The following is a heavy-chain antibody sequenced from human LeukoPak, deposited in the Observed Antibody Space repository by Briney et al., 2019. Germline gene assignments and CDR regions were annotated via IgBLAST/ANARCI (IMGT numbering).Heavy chain of an antibody. J-gene: IGHJ4*02. CDR2: ISGGGGST. CDR1: GFTFSNYA. Sequence: PGGSLRLSCAASGFTFSNYAMSWVRQAPGKGLEWVSAISGGGGSTYYADSVKGRFTISRDNSKNTLYLQMNSLRAEDTAVYYCAKVGVSSGWYGGFYYWGQGTLVTVSS. D-gene: IGHD6-19*01. CDR3: AKVGVSSGWYGGFYY. V-gene: IGHV3-23*01.